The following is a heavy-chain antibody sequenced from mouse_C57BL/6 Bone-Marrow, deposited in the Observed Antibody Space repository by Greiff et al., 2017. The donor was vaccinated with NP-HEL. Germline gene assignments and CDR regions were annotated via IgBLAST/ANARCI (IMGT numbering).Heavy chain of an antibody. Sequence: VQLVESGPGLVAPSQSLSITCTVSGFSLTSYAISWVRQPPGKGLEWLGVIRTGGGTNYNSALKSRLSISKDNSKSQVFVKMNSLQTDDTARYYCARLYYGSSSEYYYAMDYWGQGTSVTVSS. J-gene: IGHJ4*01. CDR3: ARLYYGSSSEYYYAMDY. V-gene: IGHV2-9-1*01. CDR1: GFSLTSYA. CDR2: IRTGGGT. D-gene: IGHD1-1*01.